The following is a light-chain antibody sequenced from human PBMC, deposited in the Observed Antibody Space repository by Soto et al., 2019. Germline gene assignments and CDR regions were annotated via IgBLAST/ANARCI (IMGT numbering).Light chain of an antibody. Sequence: EIVMTQSPATLSVSPGERATLSCRASQSVNRDLAWYQQTPGQAPRLLIYGASSRASGVPARFSGSGSGTEFTLTINGLQSEDSAVYYCQQYNSWPPLSFGGGTKVEIK. J-gene: IGKJ4*01. CDR3: QQYNSWPPLS. CDR1: QSVNRD. V-gene: IGKV3-15*01. CDR2: GAS.